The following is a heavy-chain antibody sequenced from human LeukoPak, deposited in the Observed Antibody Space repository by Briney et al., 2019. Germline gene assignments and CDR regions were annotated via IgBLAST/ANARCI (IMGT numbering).Heavy chain of an antibody. V-gene: IGHV4-4*02. D-gene: IGHD3-22*01. CDR1: GFTFSSYAM. CDR3: ARAPYYYDSSGYHNWFDP. Sequence: TGGSLRLSCAASGFTFSSYAMSWVRQAPGKGLEWIGEIYHSGSTNYNPSLKSRVTISVDKSKNQFSLKLSSVTAADTAVYYCARAPYYYDSSGYHNWFDPWGQGTLVTVSS. J-gene: IGHJ5*02. CDR2: IYHSGST.